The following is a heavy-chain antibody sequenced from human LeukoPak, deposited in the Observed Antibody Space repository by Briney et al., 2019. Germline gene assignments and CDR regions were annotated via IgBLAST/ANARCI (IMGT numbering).Heavy chain of an antibody. CDR2: ISYDGRNK. J-gene: IGHJ4*02. D-gene: IGHD5-24*01. Sequence: PGRSLRLSCAASGFTFSSYAMHWVRQAPGKGLEWVAVISYDGRNKYYADSVKGRFTISRDNSKNTLYLQMNSLRAEDTAVYYCAREGVIVEMATIRSTGYFDYWGQGTLVTVSS. CDR1: GFTFSSYA. CDR3: AREGVIVEMATIRSTGYFDY. V-gene: IGHV3-30*04.